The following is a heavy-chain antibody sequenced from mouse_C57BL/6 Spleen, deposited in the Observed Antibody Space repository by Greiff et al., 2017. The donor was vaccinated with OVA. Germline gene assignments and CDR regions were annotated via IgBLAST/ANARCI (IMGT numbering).Heavy chain of an antibody. J-gene: IGHJ2*01. CDR1: GYTFPSYW. D-gene: IGHD2-3*01. CDR2: IHPSDSDT. CDR3: AIGGDDYYPYY. V-gene: IGHV1-74*01. Sequence: QVQLQQPGAELVKPGASVKVSCKASGYTFPSYWMHWVKQRPGQGLAWIGRIHPSDSDTNYNHKFKGKATLPVDKSSSTAYMQISSLTSEDSAGYYCAIGGDDYYPYYWGQGTTLTVSS.